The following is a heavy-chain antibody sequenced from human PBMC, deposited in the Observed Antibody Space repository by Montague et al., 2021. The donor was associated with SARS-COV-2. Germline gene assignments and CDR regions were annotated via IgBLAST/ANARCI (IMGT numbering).Heavy chain of an antibody. CDR3: SRGDFGVVIIPYYYYYMDV. J-gene: IGHJ6*03. CDR1: GGSVSSGSYH. V-gene: IGHV4-39*01. CDR2: IHYSGST. D-gene: IGHD3-3*01. Sequence: SETLSLTCTVSGGSVSSGSYHWSWIRQPPGKGLEWIGSIHYSGSTYYKPSLKSRVTISVDTSKNQFSLKLNSVTAADTAVYFCSRGDFGVVIIPYYYYYMDVWGKGTTVTVSS.